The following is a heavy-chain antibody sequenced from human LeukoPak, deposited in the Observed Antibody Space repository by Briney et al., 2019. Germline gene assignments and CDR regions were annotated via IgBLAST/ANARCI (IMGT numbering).Heavy chain of an antibody. D-gene: IGHD1-26*01. V-gene: IGHV1-18*01. CDR2: ISAFNGNT. CDR1: GYICNSYG. J-gene: IGHJ4*02. CDR3: ARDPVGANGVFDY. Sequence: ASVTVSCKASGYICNSYGISWVRQAPRQGLEWSGGISAFNGNTNYAQQFQGRVTMTTGTSTNTAYMELRSLSSDDTAVYFCARDPVGANGVFDYWGQGTLVTASS.